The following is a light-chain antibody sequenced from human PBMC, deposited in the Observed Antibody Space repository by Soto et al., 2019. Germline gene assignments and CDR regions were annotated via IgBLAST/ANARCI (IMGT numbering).Light chain of an antibody. CDR3: QQYGSSST. V-gene: IGKV3-20*01. CDR1: QSVRNSY. J-gene: IGKJ1*01. CDR2: GAS. Sequence: MVLMRSPVGLSFSPGEIAGLSCGASQSVRNSYLAWYQQKPGQAPRLLIYGASSRATDIPDRFSGSGSGTDFTLTISRLEPEDFAVYYCQQYGSSSTFGQGTKVDIK.